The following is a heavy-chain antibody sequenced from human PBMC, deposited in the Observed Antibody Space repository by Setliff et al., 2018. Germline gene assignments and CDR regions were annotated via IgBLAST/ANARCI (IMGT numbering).Heavy chain of an antibody. J-gene: IGHJ6*03. CDR1: GGTFSSYG. V-gene: IGHV1-69*05. D-gene: IGHD2-8*01. CDR2: TIPVFGTT. Sequence: GASVKVSCKASGGTFSSYGISWVRQAPGQGLEWMGGTIPVFGTTDYAQKFQGRVTIMTDESTSTAYMELSSLTSEDTAVYYCAREGVYTWSSPDYHYYMDVWGRGTTVTVSS. CDR3: AREGVYTWSSPDYHYYMDV.